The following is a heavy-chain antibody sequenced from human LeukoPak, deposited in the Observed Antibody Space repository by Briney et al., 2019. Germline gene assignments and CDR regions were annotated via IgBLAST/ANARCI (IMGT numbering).Heavy chain of an antibody. CDR3: ARGSYDFWSGYYSPPFDY. J-gene: IGHJ4*02. CDR2: INHSGST. D-gene: IGHD3-3*01. Sequence: SETLSLTCAVYGGSFSGYYWSWIRQPPGKGLEWTGEINHSGSTNYNPSLKSRVTISVDTSKNQFSLKLSSVTAADTAVYYCARGSYDFWSGYYSPPFDYWGQGTLVTVSS. V-gene: IGHV4-34*01. CDR1: GGSFSGYY.